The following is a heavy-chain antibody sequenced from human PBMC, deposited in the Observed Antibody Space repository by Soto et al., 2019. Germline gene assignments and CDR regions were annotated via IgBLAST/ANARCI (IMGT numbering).Heavy chain of an antibody. J-gene: IGHJ4*02. Sequence: SVKVSCKASVGTFSSYTISWVRPAPGQGLEWMGRIIPILGIANYAQKFQGRVTITADKSTSTAYMELSSLRSEDTAVYYCAVLWIKLWFGKNLGNRDFDYWGQGTLVTVSS. D-gene: IGHD5-18*01. CDR3: AVLWIKLWFGKNLGNRDFDY. CDR1: VGTFSSYT. V-gene: IGHV1-69*02. CDR2: IIPILGIA.